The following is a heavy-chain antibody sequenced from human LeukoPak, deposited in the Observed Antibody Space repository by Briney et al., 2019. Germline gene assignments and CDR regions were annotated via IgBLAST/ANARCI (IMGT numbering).Heavy chain of an antibody. CDR2: IYYSGST. CDR1: GGSFSGYY. J-gene: IGHJ3*02. V-gene: IGHV4-34*01. D-gene: IGHD4-17*01. Sequence: SETLSLTCAVYGGSFSGYYWSWIRQPPGKGLEWIGSIYYSGSTYYNPSLKSRVTISVDTSKNQFSLKLSSVTAADTAVYYCARLYGDYSQGDAFDIWGQGTMVTVSS. CDR3: ARLYGDYSQGDAFDI.